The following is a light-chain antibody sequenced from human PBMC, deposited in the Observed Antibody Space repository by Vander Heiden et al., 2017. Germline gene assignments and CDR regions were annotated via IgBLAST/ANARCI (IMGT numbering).Light chain of an antibody. J-gene: IGLJ2*01. Sequence: SYVLTQPPSVSVAPGQTARVTCGGTNIRRKSCHWSQLKPRYATVLVVCDDSDRPSGIPERFSGSNAGNTATLTISRVEAGDEADYYCQVWDSSSDLVVFGGGTKLTVL. CDR2: DDS. CDR3: QVWDSSSDLVV. CDR1: NIRRKS. V-gene: IGLV3-21*02.